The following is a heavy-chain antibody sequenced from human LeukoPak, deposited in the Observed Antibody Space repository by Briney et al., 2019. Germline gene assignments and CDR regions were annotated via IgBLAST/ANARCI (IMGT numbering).Heavy chain of an antibody. J-gene: IGHJ5*02. CDR3: ARGFGGFDP. D-gene: IGHD3-16*01. CDR2: IKQDGSEK. V-gene: IGHV3-7*01. CDR1: GFTFSSYC. Sequence: GGSLRLSCAASGFTFSSYCMSWVRQAPGKGLEWVANIKQDGSEKYYVDSVKGRFTISRDNAKNSLYLQMNSLRAEDTAVYYCARGFGGFDPWGQGTLVTVSS.